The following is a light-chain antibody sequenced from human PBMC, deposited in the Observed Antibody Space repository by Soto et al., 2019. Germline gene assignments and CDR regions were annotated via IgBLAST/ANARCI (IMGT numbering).Light chain of an antibody. CDR2: GAS. V-gene: IGKV3-15*01. J-gene: IGKJ1*01. CDR3: QQYNNWPLTWT. Sequence: EIVMTQSPATLSVSPGERATLSCRASQSVSSNLAWYQQKPGQAPRLLIYGASTRATGNPARFSGSGSGTEFTLTFSSLQSVDFAVYSCQQYNNWPLTWTFGQGTKVEIK. CDR1: QSVSSN.